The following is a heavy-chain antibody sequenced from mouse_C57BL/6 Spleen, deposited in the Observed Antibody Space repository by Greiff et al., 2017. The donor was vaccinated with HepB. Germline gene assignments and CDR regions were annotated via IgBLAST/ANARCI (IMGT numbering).Heavy chain of an antibody. CDR3: ARHGSYYYGSSGYFDV. J-gene: IGHJ1*03. Sequence: QVQLKESGPGLVAPSQSLSITCTVSGFSLTSYGVHWVRQPPGKGLEWLVVIWSDGSTTYNSALKSRLSISKDNSKSQVFLKMNSLQTDDTAMYYCARHGSYYYGSSGYFDVWGTGTTVTVSS. D-gene: IGHD1-1*01. V-gene: IGHV2-6-1*01. CDR1: GFSLTSYG. CDR2: IWSDGST.